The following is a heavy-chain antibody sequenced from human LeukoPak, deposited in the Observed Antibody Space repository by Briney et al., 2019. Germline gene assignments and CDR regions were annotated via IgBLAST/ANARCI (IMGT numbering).Heavy chain of an antibody. CDR3: AKDGSCSSTSCYYGY. V-gene: IGHV3-23*01. CDR1: GFTFSSYA. D-gene: IGHD2-2*01. Sequence: PGGSLRLSCAASGFTFSSYAMSWVRQAPGKGLEWVSAISGSGGSTYYADSVKGRFTISRDNSKNPLYLQMNSLRAEDTAVYYCAKDGSCSSTSCYYGYWGQGTLVTVSS. J-gene: IGHJ4*02. CDR2: ISGSGGST.